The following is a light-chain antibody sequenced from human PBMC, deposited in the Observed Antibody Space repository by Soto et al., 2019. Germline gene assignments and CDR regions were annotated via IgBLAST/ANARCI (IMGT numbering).Light chain of an antibody. Sequence: EIVLTQSPGTLSLSPGERATHSCRASQSVSSSYLAWYQQKPGQAPRLLIYGASSRATGIPDRFSGSGSGTDFTLTISRLEPEDFAVYYCQKYGSSSFGGGTKVEIK. J-gene: IGKJ4*01. CDR2: GAS. CDR1: QSVSSSY. V-gene: IGKV3-20*01. CDR3: QKYGSSS.